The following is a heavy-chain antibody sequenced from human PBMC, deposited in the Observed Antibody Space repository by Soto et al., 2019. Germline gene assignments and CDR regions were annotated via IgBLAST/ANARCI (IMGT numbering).Heavy chain of an antibody. V-gene: IGHV1-3*01. D-gene: IGHD1-26*01. CDR2: INAGNGNT. Sequence: ASVQVSFKASGYTFPTYAMHWVRQAPGQRLEWMGWINAGNGNTKYSQKFQGRVTITRDTSASTAYMELSSLRSEDTAVYYCARKEASGDAFDIWGQGTMVTVSS. J-gene: IGHJ3*02. CDR3: ARKEASGDAFDI. CDR1: GYTFPTYA.